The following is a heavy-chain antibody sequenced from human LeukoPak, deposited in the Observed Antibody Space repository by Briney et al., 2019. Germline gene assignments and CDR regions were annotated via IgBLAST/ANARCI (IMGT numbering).Heavy chain of an antibody. Sequence: SETLSLTCTVSGYSISSGYYWGWIRQPPGKGLEWIGSIYYSGSTYYNPSLKSRVTISVDTSKNQFSLKLSSVTAADTAVYYCARDLFGDTAENWGQGTLVTVSS. J-gene: IGHJ4*02. CDR2: IYYSGST. D-gene: IGHD5-18*01. V-gene: IGHV4-38-2*02. CDR1: GYSISSGYY. CDR3: ARDLFGDTAEN.